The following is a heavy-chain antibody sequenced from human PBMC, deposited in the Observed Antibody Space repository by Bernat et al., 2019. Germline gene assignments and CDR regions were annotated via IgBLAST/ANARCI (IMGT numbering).Heavy chain of an antibody. CDR1: GFTFSSYA. CDR2: ISYDGSNK. D-gene: IGHD3-3*01. J-gene: IGHJ3*02. V-gene: IGHV3-30-3*01. Sequence: QVQLVESGGGVVQPGRSLRLSCAASGFTFSSYAMHWVRQAPGKGLEWVAVISYDGSNKYYADSVKGRFTISRDNSKNTLYLQMNSLRAEDTAVYYCASTRPMVYDFWSGLSPPGAFDIWGQGTMVTVSS. CDR3: ASTRPMVYDFWSGLSPPGAFDI.